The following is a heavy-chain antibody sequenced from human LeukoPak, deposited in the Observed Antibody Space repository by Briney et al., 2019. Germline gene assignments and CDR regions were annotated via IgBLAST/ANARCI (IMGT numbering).Heavy chain of an antibody. CDR2: INTYGSTI. V-gene: IGHV3-48*03. CDR1: GFTFSSYE. CDR3: ARGYSSRWSGGLDY. Sequence: PGGSPRLSCAASGFTFSSYEMNWVRQAPGKGLEWVSYINTYGSTIYYADSVKGRFTISRDNAKESLYLHLNSLRAEDTAIYYCARGYSSRWSGGLDYWGQGTLVTVSS. J-gene: IGHJ4*02. D-gene: IGHD6-13*01.